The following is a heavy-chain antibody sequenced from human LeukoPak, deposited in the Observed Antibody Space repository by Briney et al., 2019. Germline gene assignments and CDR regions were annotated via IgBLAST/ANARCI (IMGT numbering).Heavy chain of an antibody. CDR1: GYSLTNYF. J-gene: IGHJ5*02. V-gene: IGHV1-46*01. CDR3: ARVPCSGGSCYSVNWFDP. CDR2: LNLSGDGA. D-gene: IGHD2-15*01. Sequence: ASVKVSCKASGYSLTNYFMHWVRQAPGQGLEWMGVLNLSGDGASYTQKFQGRVTMTRDMSTSTVFMELRSLRSDDTAVYYCARVPCSGGSCYSVNWFDPWGQGTLVTVSS.